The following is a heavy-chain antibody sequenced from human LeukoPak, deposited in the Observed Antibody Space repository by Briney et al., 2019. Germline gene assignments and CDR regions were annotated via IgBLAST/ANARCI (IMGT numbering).Heavy chain of an antibody. CDR3: AKDPFSNYYDSSGSWFDP. D-gene: IGHD3-22*01. CDR2: ISGSGGST. Sequence: GGSLRLSCAASGFTFSSYAMSWVRQAPGKGLEWGSDISGSGGSTYYADSVKGRFTISRDNSKNTLYLQMNSLRAEDTAVYYCAKDPFSNYYDSSGSWFDPWGQGTLVTVSS. V-gene: IGHV3-23*01. CDR1: GFTFSSYA. J-gene: IGHJ5*02.